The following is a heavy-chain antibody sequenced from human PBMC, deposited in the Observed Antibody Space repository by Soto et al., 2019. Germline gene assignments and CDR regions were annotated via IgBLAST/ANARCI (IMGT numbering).Heavy chain of an antibody. J-gene: IGHJ4*02. Sequence: GGSLRLSCAASGFTFSNAWMNWVRQAPGKGLEWVGRIKSKTDGGTTDYAAPVKGRFTISRDDSKNTLYLQMNSLKTEDTAVYYCTTDTGGYCTNGVCYRNDYWGQGTLVTVSS. V-gene: IGHV3-15*07. D-gene: IGHD2-8*01. CDR3: TTDTGGYCTNGVCYRNDY. CDR2: IKSKTDGGTT. CDR1: GFTFSNAW.